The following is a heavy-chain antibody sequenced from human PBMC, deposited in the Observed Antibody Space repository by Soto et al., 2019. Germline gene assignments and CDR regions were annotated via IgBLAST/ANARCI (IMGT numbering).Heavy chain of an antibody. D-gene: IGHD1-26*01. CDR3: ACRGGSYYGFAY. V-gene: IGHV4-34*01. CDR2: INHSGST. J-gene: IGHJ4*02. CDR1: GGSFSGYY. Sequence: PSETLSLTCAVYGGSFSGYYWSWIRQPPGKGLGWIGEINHSGSTNYNPSLKSRVTISVDPSKNQFSLNLSSVTAADTAVYYCACRGGSYYGFAYWGQGTLVTVSS.